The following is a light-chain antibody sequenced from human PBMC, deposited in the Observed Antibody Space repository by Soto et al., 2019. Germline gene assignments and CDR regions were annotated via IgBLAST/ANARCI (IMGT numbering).Light chain of an antibody. CDR1: QSVSSN. V-gene: IGKV3-15*01. CDR3: QQHSRSIT. CDR2: GAS. J-gene: IGKJ4*01. Sequence: EIVMTQSPATLSVSPGERVTLSCRASQSVSSNLAWYQQKPGQAPRLLIYGASTRATGIPARFSGSGSGTEFTLTISRLEPEDSAVYYCQQHSRSITFGGGTKVEIK.